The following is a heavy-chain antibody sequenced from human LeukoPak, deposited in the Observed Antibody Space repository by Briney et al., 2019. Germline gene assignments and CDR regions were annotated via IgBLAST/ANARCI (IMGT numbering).Heavy chain of an antibody. CDR2: INVSGST. D-gene: IGHD3-22*01. Sequence: PSEILSLTCAVYGVSIRGYFWSWIRQSPGKGLEWIGEINVSGSTNYYPPLKSRVTISVDTSKNQFSLKLRSVTAADTAVYYCARVFYESNGDTVTHGFDIWSQGTMVFVSS. J-gene: IGHJ3*02. CDR1: GVSIRGYF. CDR3: ARVFYESNGDTVTHGFDI. V-gene: IGHV4-34*01.